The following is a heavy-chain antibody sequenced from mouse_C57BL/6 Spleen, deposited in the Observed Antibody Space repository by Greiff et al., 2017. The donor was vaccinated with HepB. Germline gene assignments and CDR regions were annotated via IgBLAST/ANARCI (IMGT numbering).Heavy chain of an antibody. V-gene: IGHV1-15*01. D-gene: IGHD2-3*01. CDR3: TLYDGYYDYAMDY. CDR2: IDPETGGT. J-gene: IGHJ4*01. CDR1: GYTFTDYE. Sequence: VQLKESGAELVRPGASVTLSCKASGYTFTDYEMHWVKQTPVHGLEWIGAIDPETGGTAYNQKFKGKAILTADKSSSTAYMELRSLTSEDSAVYYCTLYDGYYDYAMDYWGQGTSVTVSS.